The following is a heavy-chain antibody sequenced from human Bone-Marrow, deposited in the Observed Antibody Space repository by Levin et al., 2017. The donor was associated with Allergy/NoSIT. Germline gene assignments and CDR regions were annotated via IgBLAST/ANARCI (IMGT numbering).Heavy chain of an antibody. J-gene: IGHJ3*02. Sequence: SETLSLTCSVSGGSLSGFHWNWIRQPPGGGLEWIGCIFYSGATSYNPSLQSRVTISVDTSKNQFSLKLNSVTAADTAIYYCAKTNAFDIWSQGTMVTVSS. CDR2: IFYSGAT. CDR3: AKTNAFDI. CDR1: GGSLSGFH. V-gene: IGHV4-59*01.